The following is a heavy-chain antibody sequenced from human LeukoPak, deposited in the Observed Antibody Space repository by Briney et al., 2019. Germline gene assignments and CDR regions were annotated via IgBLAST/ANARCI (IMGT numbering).Heavy chain of an antibody. Sequence: PGGSLRLSCVASGFTFSDYGMSWVRQAPGKGLEWVSTISDDDSITYYADSVKGRFTISRDNSKNTLYLQMNSLRAEDTAVYYCAKMGKTENHYGSGRFSYYYYMDVWGKGTTVTISS. CDR1: GFTFSDYG. D-gene: IGHD3-10*01. CDR3: AKMGKTENHYGSGRFSYYYYMDV. J-gene: IGHJ6*03. CDR2: ISDDDSIT. V-gene: IGHV3-23*01.